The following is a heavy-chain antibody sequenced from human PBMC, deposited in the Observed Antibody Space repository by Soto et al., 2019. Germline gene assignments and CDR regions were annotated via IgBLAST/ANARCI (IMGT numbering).Heavy chain of an antibody. CDR3: AREGSYSAYNFAHGIQLWSFDF. CDR2: IFSSGST. Sequence: PSETLSLSCTVSVGSINTFYWSWVRQPAGKGLEWIGRIFSSGSTSFNPSLESRVAMSVDTSKNHFSLNLSSVTAADMAVYYCAREGSYSAYNFAHGIQLWSFDFWGQGALVTVS. CDR1: VGSINTFY. D-gene: IGHD5-18*01. V-gene: IGHV4-4*07. J-gene: IGHJ4*02.